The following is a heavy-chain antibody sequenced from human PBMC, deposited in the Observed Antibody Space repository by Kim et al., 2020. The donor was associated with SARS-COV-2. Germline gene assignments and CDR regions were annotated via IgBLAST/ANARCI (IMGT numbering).Heavy chain of an antibody. CDR3: AKRRLGELDY. Sequence: GGSLRLSCAASGFTFSSYAMSWVRQAPGKGLEWVSSISRSDSTYYADSVKGRFTISRDNSKNTMYLQMNNLRAEDTALYYCAKRRLGELDYWGQGTLVTVSS. CDR2: ISRSDST. D-gene: IGHD3-10*01. V-gene: IGHV3-23*01. CDR1: GFTFSSYA. J-gene: IGHJ4*02.